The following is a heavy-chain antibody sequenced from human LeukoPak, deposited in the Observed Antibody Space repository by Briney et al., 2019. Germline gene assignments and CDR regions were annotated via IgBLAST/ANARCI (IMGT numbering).Heavy chain of an antibody. D-gene: IGHD2-2*01. J-gene: IGHJ4*02. V-gene: IGHV1-2*06. CDR3: ARARYCYTTSCPLDY. Sequence: ASVKVSCKASGYIFTDYYIHWVRQAPGQGHEWMGRINPNSGGTNFAQKFQARATMTSDTSISTAYMEVSGLESDDTAAYYCARARYCYTTSCPLDYWGQGTLVTVSS. CDR2: INPNSGGT. CDR1: GYIFTDYY.